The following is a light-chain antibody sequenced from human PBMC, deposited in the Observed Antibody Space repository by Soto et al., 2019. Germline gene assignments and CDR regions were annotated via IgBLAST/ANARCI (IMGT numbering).Light chain of an antibody. CDR1: QSVGSN. CDR3: QQYYNWWT. J-gene: IGKJ1*01. CDR2: GAS. V-gene: IGKV3-15*01. Sequence: EIVMTQSPATLSVSQGDRATLSCRASQSVGSNLAWYHQKPGQAPRLLIYGASTRVTGIPARFSGSGSGTEFTLTISSLQSEDFAVYHCQQYYNWWTFGQGAKVDFK.